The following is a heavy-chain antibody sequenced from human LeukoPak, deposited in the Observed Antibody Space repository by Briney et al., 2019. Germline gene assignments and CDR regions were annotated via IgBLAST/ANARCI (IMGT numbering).Heavy chain of an antibody. CDR1: GGSISSYY. CDR3: ARDGGSGAYNF. CDR2: IYYSGST. V-gene: IGHV4-59*01. J-gene: IGHJ4*02. D-gene: IGHD5-24*01. Sequence: TSETPSLTCTVSGGSISSYYWNWIRQPPGKGLEWIGYIYYSGSTNYNPSLKSRVTISVDTSKNQFSLKLSSVTAADTAVYYCARDGGSGAYNFWGQGTLVTVS.